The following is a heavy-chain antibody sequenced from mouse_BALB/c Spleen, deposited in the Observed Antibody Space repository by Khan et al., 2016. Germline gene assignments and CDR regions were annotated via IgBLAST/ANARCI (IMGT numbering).Heavy chain of an antibody. CDR2: ILPGKNSY. Sequence: QVQLQQSGAELMKPGASVKISCKATGYTFSNYWIEWVKQRPGHGLEWIGEILPGKNSYNYNETFKVKATFTADSSSNIAYMLLSSLTSVDSAVYCCARGAYWGQGTLVTVSA. CDR1: GYTFSNYW. J-gene: IGHJ3*01. V-gene: IGHV1-9*01. CDR3: ARGAY.